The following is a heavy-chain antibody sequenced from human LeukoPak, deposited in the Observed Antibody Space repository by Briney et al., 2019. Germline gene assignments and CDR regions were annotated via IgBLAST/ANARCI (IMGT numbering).Heavy chain of an antibody. J-gene: IGHJ4*02. CDR3: ARGRQYSSSSSFDY. Sequence: SETLSLTCTVSGGSISSSSYYWGWIRQPPGKGLEWIGSIYYSGSTYYNPSLKSRVTISVDTSKNQFSLKLSSVTAADTAVYYCARGRQYSSSSSFDYWGQGTLVTVSS. CDR2: IYYSGST. V-gene: IGHV4-39*01. CDR1: GGSISSSSYY. D-gene: IGHD6-6*01.